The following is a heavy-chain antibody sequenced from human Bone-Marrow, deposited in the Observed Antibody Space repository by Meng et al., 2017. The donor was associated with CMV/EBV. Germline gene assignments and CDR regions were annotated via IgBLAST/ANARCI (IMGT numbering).Heavy chain of an antibody. CDR3: ASHSSGWFDP. CDR2: IYHSGST. Sequence: GSLRLSCAVSGGSISSSNWWSWVRQPPGKGLEWIGEIYHSGSTNYNPSLKSRVTISVDKSKNQFSLKLSSVTAADTAVYYCASHSSGWFDPWGQGTLVTVPS. V-gene: IGHV4-4*02. J-gene: IGHJ5*02. CDR1: GGSISSSNW. D-gene: IGHD6-25*01.